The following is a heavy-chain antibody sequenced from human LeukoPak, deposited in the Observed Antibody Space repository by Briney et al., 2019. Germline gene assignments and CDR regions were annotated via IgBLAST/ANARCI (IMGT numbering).Heavy chain of an antibody. CDR3: AKDPDYYDSSGYYGAPDY. V-gene: IGHV3-43*02. D-gene: IGHD3-22*01. CDR2: ISGDGGST. J-gene: IGHJ4*02. CDR1: GFTFDDYA. Sequence: GGSLRLSCVVSGFTFDDYAMHWVRQAPGRGLEWVSLISGDGGSTYYADSVKGRFTISRDNSKNSLYLQMNSLRTEDTALYYCAKDPDYYDSSGYYGAPDYWGQGTLVTVSS.